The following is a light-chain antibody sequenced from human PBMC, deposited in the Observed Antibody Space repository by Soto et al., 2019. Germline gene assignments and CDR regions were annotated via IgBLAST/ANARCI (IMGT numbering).Light chain of an antibody. J-gene: IGKJ3*01. Sequence: EIFFSQSPAPLSLSPGERATLSRRASQSISSYLAWYQQKPDQAPRLLIYDASNRATGIPARFSGSGSGTDFTLTISSLEPEDFAVYYCHQRSTWPFTFGPGTKVDIK. CDR2: DAS. CDR3: HQRSTWPFT. CDR1: QSISSY. V-gene: IGKV3-11*01.